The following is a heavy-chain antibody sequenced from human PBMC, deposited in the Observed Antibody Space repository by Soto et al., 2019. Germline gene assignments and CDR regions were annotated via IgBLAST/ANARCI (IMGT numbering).Heavy chain of an antibody. V-gene: IGHV3-48*03. Sequence: GGSLRLSCAASGFTFSSYEMNWVRQAPGKVLEWVSYISSSGSTIYYADSVKGRFTISRDNAKNSLYLQMNSLRAEDTAVYYCAREPVGYSSGWYFDYWGQGTLVTVSS. CDR3: AREPVGYSSGWYFDY. D-gene: IGHD6-19*01. CDR1: GFTFSSYE. J-gene: IGHJ4*02. CDR2: ISSSGSTI.